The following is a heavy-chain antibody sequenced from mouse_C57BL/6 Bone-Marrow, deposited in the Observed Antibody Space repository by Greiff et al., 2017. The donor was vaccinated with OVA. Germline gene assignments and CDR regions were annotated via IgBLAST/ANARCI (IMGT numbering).Heavy chain of an antibody. Sequence: VQLQESGAELMKPGASVKLSCKATGYTFTGYWIEWATQSPLHSVEWIGQILALRGSTNYNEKFKGKATFTADTSSNTAYMQLSSLTTEDSAIYYCAREGLLRYCYAMDYWGQGTSVTVSS. CDR1: GYTFTGYW. D-gene: IGHD1-1*01. J-gene: IGHJ4*01. CDR3: AREGLLRYCYAMDY. V-gene: IGHV1-9*01. CDR2: ILALRGST.